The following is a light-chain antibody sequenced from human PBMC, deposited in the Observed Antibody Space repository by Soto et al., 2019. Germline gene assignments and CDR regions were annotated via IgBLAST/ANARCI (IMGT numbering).Light chain of an antibody. CDR3: QQYNNWPRT. Sequence: EIVMTQSPATLSVSPGERATLSCRASQSVSNNLAWYQQKPAQAPRLLIYGASTRATGIPARFSGSGSGTEFTLTISSLLSEDFAVYYCQQYNNWPRTFGQGTKVEIK. V-gene: IGKV3-15*01. J-gene: IGKJ1*01. CDR1: QSVSNN. CDR2: GAS.